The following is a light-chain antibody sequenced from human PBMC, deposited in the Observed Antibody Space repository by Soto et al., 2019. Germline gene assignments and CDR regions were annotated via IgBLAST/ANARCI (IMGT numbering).Light chain of an antibody. CDR3: QQYGSSRWT. CDR2: GAS. CDR1: QSVSSSY. V-gene: IGKV3-20*01. Sequence: EIVLTQSPGTLSLSPGGRATLSCRASQSVSSSYLAWYQQKPGQAPRLLIYGASNRATGIPDRFSGSGSGTDFSLTISRLEPEDFAVYYCQQYGSSRWTFGQGTKVEIK. J-gene: IGKJ1*01.